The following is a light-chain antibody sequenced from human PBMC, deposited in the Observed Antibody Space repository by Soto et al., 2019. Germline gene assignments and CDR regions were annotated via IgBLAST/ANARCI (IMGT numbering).Light chain of an antibody. V-gene: IGKV3-11*01. CDR2: DAS. Sequence: EIVLTQSPATLSLSPGERATLSCRASQSVSSYLAWYQQKPGQAPRLLIYDASNRATGIPARFSGSGSGTDFTLTIXXXXPXDFAVYYCQQRSNWPKTFGQGTKVEIK. CDR3: QQRSNWPKT. CDR1: QSVSSY. J-gene: IGKJ1*01.